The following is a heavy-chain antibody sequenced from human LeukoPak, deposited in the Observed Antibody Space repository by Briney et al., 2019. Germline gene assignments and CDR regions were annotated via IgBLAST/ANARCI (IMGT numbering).Heavy chain of an antibody. CDR3: TTRLNWNYQFDY. V-gene: IGHV3-15*01. CDR2: IKSKTDGGTT. J-gene: IGHJ4*02. CDR1: GFIFSSYW. D-gene: IGHD1-7*01. Sequence: TGGSLRLSCAASGFIFSSYWMSWVRQAPGKGLEWVGRIKSKTDGGTTDYAAPVKGRFTISRDDSKNTLYLQVNSLKTEDTAVYYCTTRLNWNYQFDYWGQGTLVTVSS.